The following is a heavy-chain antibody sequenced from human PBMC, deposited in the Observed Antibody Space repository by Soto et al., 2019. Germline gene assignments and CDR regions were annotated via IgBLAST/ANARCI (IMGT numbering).Heavy chain of an antibody. J-gene: IGHJ4*02. CDR1: GFSLSTSGVG. V-gene: IGHV2-5*02. D-gene: IGHD3-10*02. CDR2: IFWDDDK. Sequence: QITLKESGPTLVKPTQTLTLTCTFSGFSLSTSGVGLGWIRQPPGKALEWLAAIFWDDDKPYSPSLKSRLTLTKGTSRNQVVLTMTNMDPVDTAPYYCAHRPYYVGYGGTFTYWGQGALVTVSS. CDR3: AHRPYYVGYGGTFTY.